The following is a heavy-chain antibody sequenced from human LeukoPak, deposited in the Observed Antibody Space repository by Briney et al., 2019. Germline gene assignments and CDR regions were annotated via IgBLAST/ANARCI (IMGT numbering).Heavy chain of an antibody. Sequence: GASVQVSCKASGYTFTGYYMHWVRQAPGQGLEWMGWINPNSGGTNYAQKFQGRVSMTRDTSISTAYMELSRLRSDDTAVYYCARYSSSRGTHFDYWGQGTLVTVSS. CDR2: INPNSGGT. V-gene: IGHV1-2*02. J-gene: IGHJ4*02. CDR3: ARYSSSRGTHFDY. D-gene: IGHD6-13*01. CDR1: GYTFTGYY.